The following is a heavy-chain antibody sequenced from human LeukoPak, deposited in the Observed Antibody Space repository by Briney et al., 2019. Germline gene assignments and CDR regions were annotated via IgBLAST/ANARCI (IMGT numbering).Heavy chain of an antibody. CDR2: INHSGST. V-gene: IGHV4-34*01. D-gene: IGHD2-15*01. CDR1: GGSFSGYY. Sequence: SETLSLTCAVYGGSFSGYYWSWIRQPPGKGLEWIGEINHSGSTNYNPSLKSRVTISVDTSKNQFSLKLSSVTAADTAVYYCARGQDGYCSGGSCRINRKSGIDYWGQGTLVTVSS. J-gene: IGHJ4*02. CDR3: ARGQDGYCSGGSCRINRKSGIDY.